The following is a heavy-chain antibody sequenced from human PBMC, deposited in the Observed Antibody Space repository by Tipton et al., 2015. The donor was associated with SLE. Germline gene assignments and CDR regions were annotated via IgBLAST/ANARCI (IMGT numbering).Heavy chain of an antibody. V-gene: IGHV1-46*01. J-gene: IGHJ4*02. CDR2: INPSGGST. Sequence: QLVQSGAEVKKPGASVKLSCKSSGYSFTTYDITWVRQAPGQGLEWMGIINPSGGSTSYAQKFQDRVTMTRDTSTSTVCMELSSPTSEDTAVYYCVRELVGGHFDYWGQGTLVTVSS. CDR3: VRELVGGHFDY. D-gene: IGHD3-16*01. CDR1: GYSFTTYD.